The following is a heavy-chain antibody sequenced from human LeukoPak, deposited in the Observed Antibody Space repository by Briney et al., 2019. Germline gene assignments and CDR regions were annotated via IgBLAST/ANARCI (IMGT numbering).Heavy chain of an antibody. CDR1: GFTFSNDV. J-gene: IGHJ4*02. Sequence: GGSLRLSCAASGFTFSNDVMSWVRQAPGKGPEWVSSIDGGGGGTDYADSVRGRFTISRDNFKNTSYLHMNSLRADDTAVYYCARRIGGTKDYWGQGAQVTVSS. V-gene: IGHV3-23*01. D-gene: IGHD3-3*01. CDR3: ARRIGGTKDY. CDR2: IDGGGGGT.